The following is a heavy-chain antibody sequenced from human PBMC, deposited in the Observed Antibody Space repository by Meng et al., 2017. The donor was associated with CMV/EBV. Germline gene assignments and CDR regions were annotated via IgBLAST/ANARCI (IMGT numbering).Heavy chain of an antibody. CDR2: MNPNSGST. CDR1: GYTFTSYD. J-gene: IGHJ6*02. CDR3: ATTSDRVHYYYGMDV. D-gene: IGHD2-2*01. Sequence: ASVKVSCKASGYTFTSYDINWVRQATGQGLEWMGWMNPNSGSTGYAQKFQGRVTMTRNTSISTAYMELSSLRSEDTAVYYCATTSDRVHYYYGMDVWGQGTTVTVSS. V-gene: IGHV1-8*01.